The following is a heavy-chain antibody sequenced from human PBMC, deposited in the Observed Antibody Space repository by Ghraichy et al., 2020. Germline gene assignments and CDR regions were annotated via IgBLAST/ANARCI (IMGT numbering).Heavy chain of an antibody. J-gene: IGHJ6*02. CDR3: TRPSINGTKGGNCMDV. D-gene: IGHD1-20*01. CDR2: ISSSSSTI. CDR1: GFTFSSYS. Sequence: AGSLRLSCAPSGFTFSSYSMSWVRQAPGKGLEWVSYISSSSSTIYYADSVKGRFTISRDNAKNSLYLQMNSLRDEDTAVYYCTRPSINGTKGGNCMDVWGQGTTVTVSS. V-gene: IGHV3-48*02.